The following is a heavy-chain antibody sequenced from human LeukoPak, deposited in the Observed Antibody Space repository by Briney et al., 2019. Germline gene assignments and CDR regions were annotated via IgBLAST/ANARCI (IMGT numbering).Heavy chain of an antibody. V-gene: IGHV4-39*07. CDR3: ARGLRDIWVLWSSRGFDY. CDR2: IYYSGST. J-gene: IGHJ4*02. D-gene: IGHD2-21*01. Sequence: SETLSLTCTVSGGSISSSSYYWGWIRQPPGKGLEWIGSIYYSGSTNYNPSLKSRVTISVDTSKNQFSLKLSSVTAADTAVYYCARGLRDIWVLWSSRGFDYWGQGTLVTVSS. CDR1: GGSISSSSYY.